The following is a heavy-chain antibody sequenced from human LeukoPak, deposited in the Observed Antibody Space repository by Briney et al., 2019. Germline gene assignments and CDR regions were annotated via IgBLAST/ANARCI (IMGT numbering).Heavy chain of an antibody. Sequence: SETLSLTCTVSGGLISSYYWSWIQKPPGKGLEWTGYIYYSGSTNYNPSLKSRVTISVDTSKNQFSLKLSSVTAADTAVYYCARGRIAARLPHFDYWGQGTLVTVSS. D-gene: IGHD6-6*01. J-gene: IGHJ4*02. CDR1: GGLISSYY. CDR2: IYYSGST. CDR3: ARGRIAARLPHFDY. V-gene: IGHV4-59*01.